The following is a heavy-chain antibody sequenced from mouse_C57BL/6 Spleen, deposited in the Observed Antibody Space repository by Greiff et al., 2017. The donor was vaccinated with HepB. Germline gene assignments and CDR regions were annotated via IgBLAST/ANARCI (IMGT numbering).Heavy chain of an antibody. J-gene: IGHJ3*01. CDR2: INPNNGGT. V-gene: IGHV1-18*01. CDR1: GYTFTDYN. D-gene: IGHD3-2*02. Sequence: EVQLQQSGPELVKPGASVKIPCKASGYTFTDYNMDWVKQSHGKSLEWIGDINPNNGGTIYNQKFKGKATLTVDKSSSTAYLELRSLTSEDTAVYYCAVDSSGYGAYWGQGTLVTVSA. CDR3: AVDSSGYGAY.